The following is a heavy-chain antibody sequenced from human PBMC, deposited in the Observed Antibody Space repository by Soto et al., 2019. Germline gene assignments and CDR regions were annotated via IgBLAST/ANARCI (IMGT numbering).Heavy chain of an antibody. J-gene: IGHJ4*02. CDR3: ARVFYDGSGYYLGYYFDY. V-gene: IGHV1-69*13. CDR2: IIPIFGTA. CDR1: GGTFSSYA. D-gene: IGHD3-22*01. Sequence: SVKVSCKASGGTFSSYAISWVRQAPGQGLEWMGGIIPIFGTANYAQKFQGRVTITADESTSTAYMELSSLRSEDTAVYYCARVFYDGSGYYLGYYFDYWGQGTLVTVSS.